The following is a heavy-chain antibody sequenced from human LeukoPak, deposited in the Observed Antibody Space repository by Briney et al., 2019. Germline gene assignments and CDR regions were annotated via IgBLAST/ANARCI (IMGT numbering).Heavy chain of an antibody. Sequence: SETLSLTCTVSGGTISSYYWNWLRQPPGKGLEWIGYIHDSGSTKYNPSLKSRVTMSVDTTKNQFSLKLSSVTAADTAVYYCARGYYSGWAFDYWGQGTLVTVSS. CDR1: GGTISSYY. CDR2: IHDSGST. CDR3: ARGYYSGWAFDY. V-gene: IGHV4-59*12. D-gene: IGHD6-19*01. J-gene: IGHJ4*02.